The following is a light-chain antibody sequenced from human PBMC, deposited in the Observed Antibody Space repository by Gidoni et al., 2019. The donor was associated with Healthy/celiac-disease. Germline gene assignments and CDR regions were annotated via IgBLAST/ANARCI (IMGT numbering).Light chain of an antibody. CDR1: QSVSSY. J-gene: IGKJ4*01. CDR2: DAS. Sequence: EIVLTQSPATLSLSPGERATLSCRASQSVSSYLAWYQQKPGQAPRLLIYDASNRATGIPARFSGSGSGTDFTLTISSLEPKDFAVYYCQQRSNWPPLTFGGXTKVEIK. V-gene: IGKV3-11*01. CDR3: QQRSNWPPLT.